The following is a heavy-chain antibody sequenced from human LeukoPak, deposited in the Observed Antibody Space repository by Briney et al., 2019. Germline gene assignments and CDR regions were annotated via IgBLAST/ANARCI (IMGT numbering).Heavy chain of an antibody. CDR1: GFTFRCNA. D-gene: IGHD3-10*01. CDR2: ISGSGGST. CDR3: AKDLLSGSGDFSWGVFDS. Sequence: GGSLRLSCATSGFTFRCNAMSWVRQTPGKGLEWVSGISGSGGSTVYTDSVKGRSTISRNNSKNKLYLQMNSLRGEDTHVYCCAKDLLSGSGDFSWGVFDSWGQGTLVTVSS. J-gene: IGHJ4*02. V-gene: IGHV3-23*01.